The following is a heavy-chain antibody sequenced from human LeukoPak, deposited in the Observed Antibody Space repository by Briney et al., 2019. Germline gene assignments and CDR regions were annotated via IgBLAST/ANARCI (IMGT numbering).Heavy chain of an antibody. J-gene: IGHJ4*02. CDR3: ARGYCSSTSCYGDFDY. V-gene: IGHV1-46*01. Sequence: ASVKVSCKASGYTFTSYYMHWVRQAPGQGLEWMGIINPSGGSTSYAQKFQGRVTMTRDTSTSTVYVELSSLRSEDTAVYYCARGYCSSTSCYGDFDYWGQGTLITVSS. CDR1: GYTFTSYY. D-gene: IGHD2-2*01. CDR2: INPSGGST.